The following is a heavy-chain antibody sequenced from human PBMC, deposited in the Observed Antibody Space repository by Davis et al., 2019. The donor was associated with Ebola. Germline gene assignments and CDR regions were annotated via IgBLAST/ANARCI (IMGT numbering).Heavy chain of an antibody. J-gene: IGHJ5*02. CDR2: ISSSSSTI. CDR3: AREPYYDFWSGYSPNLNWFDP. CDR1: GFTFSSYS. D-gene: IGHD3-3*01. V-gene: IGHV3-48*02. Sequence: GESLKISCAASGFTFSSYSMNWVRQAPGKGLEWVSYISSSSSTIYYADSVKGRFTISRDNAKNSLYLQMNSLRDEDTAVYYCAREPYYDFWSGYSPNLNWFDPWGQGTLVTVSS.